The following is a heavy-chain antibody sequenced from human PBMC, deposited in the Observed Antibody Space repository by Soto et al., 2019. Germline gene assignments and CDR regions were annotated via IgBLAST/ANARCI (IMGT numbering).Heavy chain of an antibody. CDR2: IDNSGGSM. J-gene: IGHJ6*03. Sequence: EVQLVESGGGLVQPGGSLRLSCTASGFTFNNYYINWVRQAPGKGLEWVSCIDNSGGSMYYAASVKGRFTMSRDNTKNSLYLQMNSLRAEDTAVYFCARDRAYYYMDVWGKGTTVTVSS. CDR1: GFTFNNYY. V-gene: IGHV3-48*01. CDR3: ARDRAYYYMDV. D-gene: IGHD3-10*01.